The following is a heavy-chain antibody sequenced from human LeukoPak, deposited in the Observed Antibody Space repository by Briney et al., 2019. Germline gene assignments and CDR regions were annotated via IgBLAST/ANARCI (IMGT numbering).Heavy chain of an antibody. J-gene: IGHJ4*02. V-gene: IGHV1-69*04. Sequence: SVKVSCKASGGTFSSYAISWVRQAPGQGLEWMGRIIPILGIANYAQKFQGRVTITADKSTSTAYMELSSLRSEDTAVYYCAISMVRGPDPDYWGQGTLVTVSS. D-gene: IGHD3-10*01. CDR1: GGTFSSYA. CDR3: AISMVRGPDPDY. CDR2: IIPILGIA.